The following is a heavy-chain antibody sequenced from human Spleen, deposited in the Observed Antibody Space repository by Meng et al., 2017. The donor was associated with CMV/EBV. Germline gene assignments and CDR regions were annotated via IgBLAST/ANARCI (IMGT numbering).Heavy chain of an antibody. CDR2: LSSSSSYI. CDR1: GFTFSSYS. J-gene: IGHJ4*02. V-gene: IGHV3-21*01. CDR3: ASSYSGYETDY. D-gene: IGHD5-12*01. Sequence: GESLKISCAASGFTFSSYSMNWVRQAPGKGLEWVLSLSSSSSYIYYADSVKGRFSISRDNAQKSLYLQMNSLRAEDTAVYYCASSYSGYETDYWGQGTLVTVSS.